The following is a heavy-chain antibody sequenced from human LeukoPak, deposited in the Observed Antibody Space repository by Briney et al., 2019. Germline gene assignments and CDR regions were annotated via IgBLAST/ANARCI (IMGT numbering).Heavy chain of an antibody. CDR3: ARVMDRTAFDY. J-gene: IGHJ4*02. Sequence: GGSLRLSCVASGFTFDDHDMNWVRQAPGKGLEWVSYISSSGSTIYYADSVKGRFTISRDNAKNSLYLQMNSLRAEDTAVYYCARVMDRTAFDYWGQGTLVTVSS. V-gene: IGHV3-48*03. D-gene: IGHD2-2*01. CDR2: ISSSGSTI. CDR1: GFTFDDHD.